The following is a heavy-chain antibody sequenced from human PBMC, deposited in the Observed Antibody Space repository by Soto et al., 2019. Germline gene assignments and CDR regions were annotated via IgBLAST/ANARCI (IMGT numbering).Heavy chain of an antibody. CDR1: GGSISSSSYY. Sequence: SETLSLTCTVSGGSISSSSYYWGWIRQPPGKGLEWIGSIYYSGSTYYNPSLKSRVTISVDTSKNQFSLKLSSVTAADTAVYYCARKLGDFDYWGQGTLVTVSS. CDR2: IYYSGST. V-gene: IGHV4-39*01. D-gene: IGHD7-27*01. CDR3: ARKLGDFDY. J-gene: IGHJ4*02.